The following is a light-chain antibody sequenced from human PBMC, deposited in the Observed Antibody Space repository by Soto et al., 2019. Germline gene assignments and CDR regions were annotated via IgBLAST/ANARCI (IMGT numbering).Light chain of an antibody. CDR1: QSVLKSSNNKNH. CDR2: WAS. CDR3: QQYYSIPWT. J-gene: IGKJ1*01. Sequence: DIVMTQSPDSLAVPLGERATINCKSSQSVLKSSNNKNHLVWYQQKPGQPPKLLIYWASTRESGVPDRFSGSGSGTDFTLTISSLQAEDVAVYYCQQYYSIPWTFGQGTKVEIK. V-gene: IGKV4-1*01.